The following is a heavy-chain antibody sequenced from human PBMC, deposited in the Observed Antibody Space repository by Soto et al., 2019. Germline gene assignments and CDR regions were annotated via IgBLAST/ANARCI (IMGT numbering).Heavy chain of an antibody. D-gene: IGHD3-16*01. CDR1: GGSLTSYP. CDR3: ARGWGLVS. Sequence: QMEQSGAEVRKPGSSVKVSCKPSGGSLTSYPMAWVRQAPGQGFEWMGGIIPIHGTTEYAQKLQGGVTITADESTNRATLELTGLTSEDTAVYYCARGWGLVSWGQGTLVTVSS. V-gene: IGHV1-69*01. J-gene: IGHJ4*02. CDR2: IIPIHGTT.